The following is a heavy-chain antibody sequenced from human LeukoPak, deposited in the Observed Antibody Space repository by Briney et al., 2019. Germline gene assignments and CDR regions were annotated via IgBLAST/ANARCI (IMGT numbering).Heavy chain of an antibody. V-gene: IGHV3-21*01. Sequence: GGSLRLSCAASGFTFSSYSMNWVRQAPGKGLEWVSSISSSSYIYYADSVKGRFAISRDNAKNSLYLQMNSLRAEDTAVYYCARVYGSGSSGGWAPRSKNYMDVWGKGTTVTISS. D-gene: IGHD3-10*01. J-gene: IGHJ6*03. CDR2: ISSSSYI. CDR3: ARVYGSGSSGGWAPRSKNYMDV. CDR1: GFTFSSYS.